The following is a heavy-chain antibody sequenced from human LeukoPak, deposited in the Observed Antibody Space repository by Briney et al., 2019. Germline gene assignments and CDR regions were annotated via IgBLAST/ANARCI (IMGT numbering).Heavy chain of an antibody. CDR3: ARAYCGGDCFWYYFDY. CDR2: INPSGGST. V-gene: IGHV1-46*01. CDR1: GYTFTSYY. J-gene: IGHJ4*02. Sequence: ASVKVSCKASGYTFTSYYMHWMRQAPGQGLEWMGIINPSGGSTSYAQKFQGRVTMTRDTSTSTVYMELSSLRSEDTAVYYCARAYCGGDCFWYYFDYWGQGTLVTVSS. D-gene: IGHD2-21*02.